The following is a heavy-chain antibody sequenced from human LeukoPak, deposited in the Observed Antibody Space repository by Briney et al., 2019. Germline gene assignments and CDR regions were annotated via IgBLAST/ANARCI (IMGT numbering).Heavy chain of an antibody. D-gene: IGHD2-15*01. CDR1: GFTFSDGW. CDR2: IKSKSDGGTI. Sequence: GGALLLSCVGSGFTFSDGWMGWGRPAPGKGLEWVGRIKSKSDGGTIDYAAPVKGRFTISRDDSRNTLYLQMNSLKTEDTAVYYCTTRRQDGWWGQGTLVTVS. J-gene: IGHJ4*02. V-gene: IGHV3-15*01. CDR3: TTRRQDGW.